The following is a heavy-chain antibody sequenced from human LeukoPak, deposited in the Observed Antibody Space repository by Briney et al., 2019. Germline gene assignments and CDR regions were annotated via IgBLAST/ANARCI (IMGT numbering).Heavy chain of an antibody. Sequence: VGTLRLSCAASGFPFSSYGVSWVRQAPGKGLEWVSAISGSGDYTYYADSVKGRFTISRDNSKNTLYLQMNSLRAEDMAVYYCAKSMGFAYYFDYWGQGTLVTVSS. V-gene: IGHV3-23*01. CDR2: ISGSGDYT. CDR3: AKSMGFAYYFDY. CDR1: GFPFSSYG. J-gene: IGHJ4*02. D-gene: IGHD1-26*01.